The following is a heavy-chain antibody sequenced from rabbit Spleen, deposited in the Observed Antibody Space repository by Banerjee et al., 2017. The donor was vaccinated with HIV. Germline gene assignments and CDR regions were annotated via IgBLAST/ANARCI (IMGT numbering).Heavy chain of an antibody. D-gene: IGHD1-1*01. V-gene: IGHV1S40*01. CDR3: ARDLDGVIGWNFGW. Sequence: QSLEESGGDLVKPGASLTLTCKASGFDFSSSDYMCWVRQAPGKGLEWIGLIEPIFGTTYYASWVNGRFTISSHNAQNTLYLQVKSLTAADTATYFCARDLDGVIGWNFGWWGPGTLVTVS. CDR2: IEPIFGTT. J-gene: IGHJ4*01. CDR1: GFDFSSSDY.